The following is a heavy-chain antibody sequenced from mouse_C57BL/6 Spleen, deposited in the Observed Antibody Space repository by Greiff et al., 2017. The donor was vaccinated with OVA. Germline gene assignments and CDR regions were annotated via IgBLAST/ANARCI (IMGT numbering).Heavy chain of an antibody. J-gene: IGHJ2*01. CDR2: IYPGDGDT. CDR3: ARNYGSSFSFDY. V-gene: IGHV1-82*01. Sequence: QVQLQQSGPELVKPGASVKISCKASGYAFSSSWMNWVKQRPGKGLEWIGRIYPGDGDTNYNGKFKGKATLTADKSSSTAYMQLSSLTSEDSAVYFCARNYGSSFSFDYWGQGTTLTVSS. D-gene: IGHD1-1*01. CDR1: GYAFSSSW.